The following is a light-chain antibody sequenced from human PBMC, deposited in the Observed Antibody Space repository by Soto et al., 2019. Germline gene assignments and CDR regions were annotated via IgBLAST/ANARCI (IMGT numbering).Light chain of an antibody. J-gene: IGLJ1*01. CDR3: SSYAGGYTHYV. Sequence: QSVLTQPPSVSGSPGQSVTISCTGTSSDVGGFNYVSWYQHHPGKAPKLMIYDVSKQPSGVPDRFSGSKSGNTASLTISGLQAEDEADYYCSSYAGGYTHYVFATGTKLTVL. CDR1: SSDVGGFNY. V-gene: IGLV2-11*01. CDR2: DVS.